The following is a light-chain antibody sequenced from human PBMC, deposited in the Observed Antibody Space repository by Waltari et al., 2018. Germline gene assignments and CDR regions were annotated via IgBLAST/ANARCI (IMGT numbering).Light chain of an antibody. CDR2: DVT. Sequence: DIQMPQSPSSVGASVGDTVTISCRASQDIANWLAWYQQHPGRAPRLLIYDVTSLQDGVPSRFSGSGSGTDFTLTISSLQPEDFATYYCQQAKGFPFTFGPGTKVDFK. V-gene: IGKV1-12*01. CDR3: QQAKGFPFT. J-gene: IGKJ3*01. CDR1: QDIANW.